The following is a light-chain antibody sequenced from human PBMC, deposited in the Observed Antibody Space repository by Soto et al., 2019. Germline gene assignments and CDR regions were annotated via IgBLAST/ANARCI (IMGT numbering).Light chain of an antibody. Sequence: IVLTQSPGTPSLSPGERATLSCRASQSVTSSYLAWYQQKPGQAPRLLIYGASSRATGIPDRFSGSGSGTDFTLTISRLEPEDFAVYYCQQYVTSPLTFGGGTKVHIK. V-gene: IGKV3-20*01. J-gene: IGKJ4*01. CDR2: GAS. CDR3: QQYVTSPLT. CDR1: QSVTSSY.